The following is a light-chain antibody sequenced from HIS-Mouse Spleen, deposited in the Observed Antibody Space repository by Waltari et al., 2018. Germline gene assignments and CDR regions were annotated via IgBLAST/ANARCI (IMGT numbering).Light chain of an antibody. V-gene: IGLV1-47*01. CDR2: RDN. J-gene: IGLJ2*01. CDR1: SSNIGSNY. Sequence: QSVLTQPPSASGTPGQRVTISCSGSSSNIGSNYGYWYQQLPGTAPKHLIHRDNPRPSGVPVRFSASMSGTSASMAIRGLRSEDEADYYCAACDDSLSGLFGGGTKLTVL. CDR3: AACDDSLSGL.